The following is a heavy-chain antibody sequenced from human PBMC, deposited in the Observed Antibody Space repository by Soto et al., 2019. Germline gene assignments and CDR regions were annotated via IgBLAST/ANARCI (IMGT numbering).Heavy chain of an antibody. D-gene: IGHD5-18*01. V-gene: IGHV4-30-4*01. CDR1: GGSISNGDYY. J-gene: IGHJ5*01. CDR3: ARTALRRWFDS. Sequence: SETLSLTCTVSGGSISNGDYYWSWIRQPPGKGLEWIGYVYYSGSTFYNPSLKSRFTISIDTSKNQFSLKLSSVTAADTAVYFCARTALRRWFDSWGQGTLVTVSS. CDR2: VYYSGST.